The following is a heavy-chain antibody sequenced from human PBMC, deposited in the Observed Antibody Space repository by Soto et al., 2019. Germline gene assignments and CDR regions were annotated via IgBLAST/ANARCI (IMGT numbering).Heavy chain of an antibody. J-gene: IGHJ6*03. CDR3: VRLRRAYYYYMDV. D-gene: IGHD3-16*01. CDR2: IYYSGST. V-gene: IGHV4-31*03. Sequence: QVQLQESGPGLVKPSQTLSLTCTVSGGSISSGGYYWSWIRQHPGKGLEWIGYIYYSGSTYYNPSLKSRVTISVDTSKNQFSLKLSSVTAADTAVYYCVRLRRAYYYYMDVWGKGTTVTVSS. CDR1: GGSISSGGYY.